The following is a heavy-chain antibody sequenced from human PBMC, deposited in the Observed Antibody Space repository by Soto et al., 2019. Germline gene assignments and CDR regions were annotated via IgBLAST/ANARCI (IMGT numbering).Heavy chain of an antibody. J-gene: IGHJ4*02. CDR2: IYYTGSA. CDR1: GGSVNGGSYC. V-gene: IGHV4-61*01. Sequence: SETLSLTCTVSGGSVNGGSYCWSWIRQPPGKGLEWIGYIYYTGSAVYNPSLKGRLTISVDTSKNQFSLNLNSVTAADTAFYYCARGLRYGDPLAFWGQGTLVTVSS. CDR3: ARGLRYGDPLAF. D-gene: IGHD4-17*01.